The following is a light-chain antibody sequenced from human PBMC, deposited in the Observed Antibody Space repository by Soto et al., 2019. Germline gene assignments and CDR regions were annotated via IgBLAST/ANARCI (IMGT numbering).Light chain of an antibody. CDR2: DAS. CDR1: QSISSH. J-gene: IGKJ4*01. V-gene: IGKV3-11*01. Sequence: EIVLTQSPATLSLSPGERATLSCRASQSISSHLAWYQQKPGQAPRLLMYDASNRATGIPARFSGGGSGTDFTLTISSLEPEDLAVYSCQQRNNWPLTFGGGTKVEIK. CDR3: QQRNNWPLT.